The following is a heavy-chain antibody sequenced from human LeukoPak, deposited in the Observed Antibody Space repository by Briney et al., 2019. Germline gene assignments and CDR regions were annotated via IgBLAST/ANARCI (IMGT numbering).Heavy chain of an antibody. CDR1: GGSFSGYY. CDR2: INHSGST. J-gene: IGHJ3*02. Sequence: PSETLSLTCAVYGGSFSGYYWGWIRQPPGKGLEWIGEINHSGSTNYNPSLKSRVTISVDTSKNQFSLKLSSVTAADTAVYYCARPITMIPKDAFDIWGQGTMVTVSS. D-gene: IGHD3-22*01. V-gene: IGHV4-34*01. CDR3: ARPITMIPKDAFDI.